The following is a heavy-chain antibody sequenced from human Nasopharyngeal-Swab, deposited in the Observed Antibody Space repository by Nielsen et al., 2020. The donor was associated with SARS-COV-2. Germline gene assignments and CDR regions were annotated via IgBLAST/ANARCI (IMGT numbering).Heavy chain of an antibody. J-gene: IGHJ5*02. CDR1: GFTVSSNY. CDR2: IYSGGST. CDR3: ARGVPFDP. V-gene: IGHV3-53*01. Sequence: GESLKISCAASGFTVSSNYMSWVRQAPGKGLEWVSVIYSGGSTYYADSVKGRFTIPRDNSKNTLYLQMNSLRAEDTAVYYCARGVPFDPWGQGTLVTVSS.